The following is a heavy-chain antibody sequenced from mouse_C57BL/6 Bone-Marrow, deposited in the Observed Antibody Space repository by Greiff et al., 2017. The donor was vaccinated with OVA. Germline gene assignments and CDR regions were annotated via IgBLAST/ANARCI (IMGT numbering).Heavy chain of an antibody. D-gene: IGHD1-1*01. J-gene: IGHJ3*01. Sequence: QVQLQQSGAELARPGASVKLSCKASGYTFTSYGISWVKQRTGQGLVWIGEIYPRSGNTYYNEKVKGKATLTADKSSSTAYMELRILTSEDSAVYFSAREAFITAVVGAYWGQGTLVTVSA. CDR2: IYPRSGNT. V-gene: IGHV1-81*01. CDR3: AREAFITAVVGAY. CDR1: GYTFTSYG.